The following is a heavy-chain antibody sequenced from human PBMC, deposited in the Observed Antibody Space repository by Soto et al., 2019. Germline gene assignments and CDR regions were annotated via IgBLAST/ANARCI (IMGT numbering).Heavy chain of an antibody. CDR2: ISYDGSEK. CDR1: DFTFNTYG. V-gene: IGHV3-30*18. CDR3: AKSPNLYCSSPNCYKYYFDH. Sequence: GGSLGVCCASSDFTFNTYGMHWVRQAPGKGLEWVAVISYDGSEKYYVDSVKGRFTISKDNSKNTLYLQMNSLRPEDTAVYYCAKSPNLYCSSPNCYKYYFDHWGQGTRVTVSS. D-gene: IGHD2-2*02. J-gene: IGHJ4*02.